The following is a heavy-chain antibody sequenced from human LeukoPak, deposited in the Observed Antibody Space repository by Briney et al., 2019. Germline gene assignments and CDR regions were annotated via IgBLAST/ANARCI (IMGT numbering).Heavy chain of an antibody. CDR1: GGSFSGYD. CDR3: ARGFRAARSWFDP. CDR2: INHSGST. Sequence: SETLSLTCAVYGGSFSGYDWSWIRQPPGKGLEWIGEINHSGSTNYNPSLKSRVTISVDTSKNQFSLKLSSVTAADTAVYYCARGFRAARSWFDPWGQGTLVTVSS. D-gene: IGHD2-15*01. V-gene: IGHV4-34*01. J-gene: IGHJ5*02.